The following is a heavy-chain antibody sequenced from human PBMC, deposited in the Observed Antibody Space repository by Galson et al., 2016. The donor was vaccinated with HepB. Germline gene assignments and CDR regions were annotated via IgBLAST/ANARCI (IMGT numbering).Heavy chain of an antibody. CDR1: GFSFSSYG. CDR2: VSSGETNK. Sequence: SLRLSCAASGFSFSSYGMHWVRQPPGKGLEWVALVSSGETNKFYADSVKGRFTISRDNSKNMLYLQMHSLRTEDTALYYCASDHGGNPGSDYWGQGTLVTVSS. D-gene: IGHD4-23*01. CDR3: ASDHGGNPGSDY. V-gene: IGHV3-30*03. J-gene: IGHJ4*02.